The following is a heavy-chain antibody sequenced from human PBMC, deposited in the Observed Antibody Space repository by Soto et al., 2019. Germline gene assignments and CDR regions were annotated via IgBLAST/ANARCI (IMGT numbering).Heavy chain of an antibody. V-gene: IGHV3-30*18. CDR2: ISYDGSNK. CDR3: AKDRNLRYFDWNDAFDI. J-gene: IGHJ3*02. D-gene: IGHD3-9*01. CDR1: GFNFSSYG. Sequence: GGSLRLSCAASGFNFSSYGMHWVSQAPGKGLEWVAVISYDGSNKYYADSVKGRFTISRDNSKNTLYLQMNSLRAEDTAVYYCAKDRNLRYFDWNDAFDIWGQGTMVTVSS.